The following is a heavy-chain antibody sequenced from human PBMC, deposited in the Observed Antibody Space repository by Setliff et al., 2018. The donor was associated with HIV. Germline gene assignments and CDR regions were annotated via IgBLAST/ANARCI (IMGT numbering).Heavy chain of an antibody. J-gene: IGHJ4*02. Sequence: PSETLSLTCTVSGGSISSYYWSWIRQPAGKGLEWIGRIYTSGSTNYNPSLKSRVTISVDTSKKQFSLKLRSVTAADTAVHYCARRRDGYNSAPWRNDYWGQGTLVTVS. D-gene: IGHD5-12*01. CDR1: GGSISSYY. CDR3: ARRRDGYNSAPWRNDY. CDR2: IYTSGST. V-gene: IGHV4-4*07.